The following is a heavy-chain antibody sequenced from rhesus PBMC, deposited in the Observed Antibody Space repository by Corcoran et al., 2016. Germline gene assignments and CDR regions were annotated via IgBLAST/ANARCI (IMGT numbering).Heavy chain of an antibody. CDR2: ISLNYDY. Sequence: QVTLKESGPALVKPTQTLTLTCTFSGFSLTTSGAGVGWIRQPPGRALDWLALISLNYDYRYNTSLNPMLPLSKDPSQTPVVLTITHMDPVDPGTYFCARRPGDSRGLSPYGLDSWGQGVVVTVSS. CDR1: GFSLTTSGAG. J-gene: IGHJ6*01. CDR3: ARRPGDSRGLSPYGLDS. V-gene: IGHV2-174*01. D-gene: IGHD6S26*01.